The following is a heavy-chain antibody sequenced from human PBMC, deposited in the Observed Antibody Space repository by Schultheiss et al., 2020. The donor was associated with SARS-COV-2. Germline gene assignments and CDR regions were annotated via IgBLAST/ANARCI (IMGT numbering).Heavy chain of an antibody. CDR2: IIPIFGTA. Sequence: SVKVSCKASGGTFTNSAISWVRQAPGQGLEWMGGIIPIFGTANYAQKFQGRVTITADKSTSTAYMELSSLRSEDTAVYYCARRMYSSSSGFDPWGQGTLVTVSS. V-gene: IGHV1-69*06. CDR1: GGTFTNSA. CDR3: ARRMYSSSSGFDP. D-gene: IGHD6-6*01. J-gene: IGHJ5*02.